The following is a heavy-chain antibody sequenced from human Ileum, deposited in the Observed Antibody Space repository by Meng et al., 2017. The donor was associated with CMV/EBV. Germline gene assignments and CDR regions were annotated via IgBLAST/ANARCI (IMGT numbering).Heavy chain of an antibody. V-gene: IGHV3-7*01. J-gene: IGHJ4*02. D-gene: IGHD1-26*01. CDR3: AKDLNWENF. CDR2: INPDASEK. CDR1: GFTFSGRW. Sequence: GESLKISCTTSGFTFSGRWMTWVRQAPGKGLGVVANINPDASEKNYVDSVKGRFTISRDNARNSLYLQKNSLRPEDTAVYCCAKDLNWENFWGRGTLVTVSS.